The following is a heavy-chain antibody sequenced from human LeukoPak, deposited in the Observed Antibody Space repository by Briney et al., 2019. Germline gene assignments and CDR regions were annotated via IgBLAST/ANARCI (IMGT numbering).Heavy chain of an antibody. Sequence: PGGSLRLSCAASGLTFENYSLAWVRQAPGKGLEWVSLIYSGGSTYYADSVKGRFTISRDNSKNTLYLQMNSLRAEDTAVYYCARLGIAVAGIESEYFQHWGQGTLVTVSS. V-gene: IGHV3-53*01. CDR1: GLTFENYS. J-gene: IGHJ1*01. CDR3: ARLGIAVAGIESEYFQH. CDR2: IYSGGST. D-gene: IGHD6-19*01.